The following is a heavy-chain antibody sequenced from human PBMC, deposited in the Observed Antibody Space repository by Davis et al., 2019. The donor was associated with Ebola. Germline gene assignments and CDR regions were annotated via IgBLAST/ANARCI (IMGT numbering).Heavy chain of an antibody. D-gene: IGHD5-24*01. J-gene: IGHJ4*02. CDR2: ISYDGSNK. CDR3: AKEVWEMATALDY. V-gene: IGHV3-30-3*01. Sequence: PGGSLRLSCAASGFTFSSYAMHWVRQAPGKGLEWVAVISYDGSNKYYADSVKGRFTISRDNSKNTLYLQMNSLRAEDTAVYYCAKEVWEMATALDYWGQGTLVTVSS. CDR1: GFTFSSYA.